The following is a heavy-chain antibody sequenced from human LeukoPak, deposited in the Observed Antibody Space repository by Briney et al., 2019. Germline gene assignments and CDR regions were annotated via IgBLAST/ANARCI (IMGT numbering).Heavy chain of an antibody. CDR3: ARDMHYDSSGENWFDP. J-gene: IGHJ5*02. CDR2: IYYSGST. CDR1: GGSISSYY. Sequence: PSESLSLTCTVYGGSISSYYWSWIRQPPGKGLEWIRYIYYSGSTNYNPSLKSRVTISVDTSKNQFSLKLSSVTAADTAVYYCARDMHYDSSGENWFDPWGQGTLVTVSS. D-gene: IGHD3-22*01. V-gene: IGHV4-59*01.